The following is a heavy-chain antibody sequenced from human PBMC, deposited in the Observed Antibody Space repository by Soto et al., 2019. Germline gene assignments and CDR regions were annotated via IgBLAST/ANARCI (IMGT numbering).Heavy chain of an antibody. Sequence: GESLKISCKGSGYSFTREWIGWVRQMPGKGLEWMEIIYPGDSETRYSPSFQGQVTISADKSTSTAYLQWSSLKASDTAMYYCARQLLGFCSTTICLNYYYYGMDVWGQGTTVTVSS. CDR2: IYPGDSET. V-gene: IGHV5-51*01. J-gene: IGHJ6*02. CDR1: GYSFTREW. D-gene: IGHD2-2*01. CDR3: ARQLLGFCSTTICLNYYYYGMDV.